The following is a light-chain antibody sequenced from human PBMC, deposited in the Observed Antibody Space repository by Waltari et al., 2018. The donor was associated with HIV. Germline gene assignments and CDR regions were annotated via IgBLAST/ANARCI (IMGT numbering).Light chain of an antibody. Sequence: QPVLSQAPSASGAPGQRIVISCSGDLSHIGRTAWSWYQHSPGRAPRLLIDGNNERPSEVPDRFSGSKSGSSASLAISGLQSEDEGDYFCAAWDDGLSGVIFGGGTRLTV. J-gene: IGLJ2*01. CDR1: LSHIGRTA. V-gene: IGLV1-47*01. CDR2: GNN. CDR3: AAWDDGLSGVI.